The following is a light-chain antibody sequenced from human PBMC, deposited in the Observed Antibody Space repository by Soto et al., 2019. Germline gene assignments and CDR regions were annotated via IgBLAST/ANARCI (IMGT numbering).Light chain of an antibody. V-gene: IGKV1-5*01. CDR1: RSISSW. CDR3: QQYNSYLFT. J-gene: IGKJ3*01. CDR2: DAS. Sequence: DIQMTQSPSTLSASVGDRVTITCRASRSISSWLAWYQQKPGKDPKLLIYDASSLESGVPSRFSGSGSGTEFTLTISSLQPDDFATYYCQQYNSYLFTFGPGTKVDIK.